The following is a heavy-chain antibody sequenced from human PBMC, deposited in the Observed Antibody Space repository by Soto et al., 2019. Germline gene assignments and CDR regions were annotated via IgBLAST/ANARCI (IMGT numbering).Heavy chain of an antibody. CDR1: GYTFTSYG. J-gene: IGHJ4*02. V-gene: IGHV1-18*04. D-gene: IGHD3-22*01. Sequence: QVQLVQSGAEVKKPGASVKVSCKASGYTFTSYGISWVRQAPGQGLEWMGWISAYNGNTNYAQKLQGRVTMTTDTSTSTAYMELRSLRSDDTAVYYCARDRPYYDSSGYYLKSDYWGQGTLVTVSS. CDR2: ISAYNGNT. CDR3: ARDRPYYDSSGYYLKSDY.